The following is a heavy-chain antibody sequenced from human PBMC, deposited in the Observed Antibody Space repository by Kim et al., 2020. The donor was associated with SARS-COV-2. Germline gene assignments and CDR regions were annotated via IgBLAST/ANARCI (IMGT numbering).Heavy chain of an antibody. CDR3: AKDLGGGPYCYYGMDA. CDR1: GETFSSSI. J-gene: IGHJ6*02. V-gene: IGHV1-69*13. D-gene: IGHD2-21*01. Sequence: SVKVSCKPSGETFSSSIVSWVRQAPGQGLEWMGGIIPIFGTTTYAQRFQGRVTITADESTSTVYMELNSLRSEDTAAYFCAKDLGGGPYCYYGMDAWGQ. CDR2: IIPIFGTT.